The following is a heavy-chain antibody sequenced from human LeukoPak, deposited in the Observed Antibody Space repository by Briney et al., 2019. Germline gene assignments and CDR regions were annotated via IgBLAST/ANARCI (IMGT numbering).Heavy chain of an antibody. D-gene: IGHD1-26*01. CDR3: TTWELDYFDY. CDR1: GFMFSGSA. Sequence: GGSLRLSCAASGFMFSGSAMHWVRQASAKGLEWVGRIRTKSYSYAAVYAASVEGRFTISRDDSKNTAYLQMDSLKTEDTAVYYCTTWELDYFDYWGQGTPVTVSS. CDR2: IRTKSYSYAA. V-gene: IGHV3-73*01. J-gene: IGHJ4*02.